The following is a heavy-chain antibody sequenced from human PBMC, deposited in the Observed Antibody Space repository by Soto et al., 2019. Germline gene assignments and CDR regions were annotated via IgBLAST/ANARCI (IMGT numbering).Heavy chain of an antibody. V-gene: IGHV4-59*01. Sequence: QVQLQESGPGLVKPSETLSLTCTVSGGSISSYSWTWIRQPPGKGLEWIGYIYYTGSTNYNPSLKSRGTISVDTSKNQFSLKLSSVTAADTAIYYCATDSSGWYIYWGQGTLVTVSS. D-gene: IGHD6-19*01. CDR2: IYYTGST. CDR1: GGSISSYS. CDR3: ATDSSGWYIY. J-gene: IGHJ4*02.